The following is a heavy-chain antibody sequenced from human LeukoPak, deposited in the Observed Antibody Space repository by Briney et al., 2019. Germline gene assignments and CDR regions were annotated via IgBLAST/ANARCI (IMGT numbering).Heavy chain of an antibody. D-gene: IGHD4-4*01. CDR3: ARAVGYYSNYVYYYGMDV. Sequence: SETLSLTCTVSGGSISSYYWSWIRQPPGKGLEWIGYIYYSGSTNYNPSLKSRVTISVDTSKNQFSLKLSSVTAADTAVYYCARAVGYYSNYVYYYGMDVWGQGTTVTVSS. CDR1: GGSISSYY. CDR2: IYYSGST. J-gene: IGHJ6*02. V-gene: IGHV4-59*01.